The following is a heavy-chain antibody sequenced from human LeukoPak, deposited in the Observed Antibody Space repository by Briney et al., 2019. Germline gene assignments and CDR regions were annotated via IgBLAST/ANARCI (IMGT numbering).Heavy chain of an antibody. CDR1: GGTFSSYA. V-gene: IGHV1-69*05. D-gene: IGHD6-6*01. Sequence: ASVKVSCKASGGTFSSYAISWVRQAPGQGLEWMGGIIPIFGTANYAQKFQGRVTITTDESTSTAYMELSSLRSEDTAVYYCARAPIAAHPDYYYYYMDVWGKGTTVTVSS. J-gene: IGHJ6*03. CDR3: ARAPIAAHPDYYYYYMDV. CDR2: IIPIFGTA.